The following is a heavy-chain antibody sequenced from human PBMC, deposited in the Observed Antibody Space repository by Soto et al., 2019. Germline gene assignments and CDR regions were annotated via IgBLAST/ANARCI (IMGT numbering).Heavy chain of an antibody. J-gene: IGHJ6*02. CDR2: FDPEDGEP. CDR1: GYSLTELS. V-gene: IGHV1-24*01. Sequence: ASVKVSCKVSGYSLTELSMYWVRQPPGKGLEWMGGFDPEDGEPIYAQKFQGRVTITEDTSTSTAYMELSSLRSEDTAVYYCAADQRQQLLYYYYGMDVWGQGTTVTVSS. D-gene: IGHD6-13*01. CDR3: AADQRQQLLYYYYGMDV.